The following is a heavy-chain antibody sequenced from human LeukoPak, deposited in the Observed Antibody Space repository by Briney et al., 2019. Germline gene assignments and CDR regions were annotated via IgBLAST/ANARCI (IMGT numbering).Heavy chain of an antibody. Sequence: ASVKVSCTASGYTFTSYYMHCVRRAPRPGLEWMGIINTSGVSTSYAQTFPGRVNTTSEKSTSTIYMALSSLRSQPTARYYFHLTREYAFDIWGQGTMVTVSS. CDR3: HLTREYAFDI. D-gene: IGHD3-10*01. V-gene: IGHV1-46*01. J-gene: IGHJ3*02. CDR1: GYTFTSYY. CDR2: INTSGVST.